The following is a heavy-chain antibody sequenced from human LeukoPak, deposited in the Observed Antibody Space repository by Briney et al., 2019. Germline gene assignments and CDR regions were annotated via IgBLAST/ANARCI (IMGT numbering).Heavy chain of an antibody. Sequence: PSETLSLTRTVSGASISSYYWSWIRQPPGKGLEWIGYIYTSGSTNYNPSLKSRVTISVDTSKNQFSLKLSSVTAADTAVYYCASQRKRDDAFGIWGQGTMVTVSS. CDR3: ASQRKRDDAFGI. J-gene: IGHJ3*02. D-gene: IGHD5-24*01. CDR1: GASISSYY. V-gene: IGHV4-4*09. CDR2: IYTSGST.